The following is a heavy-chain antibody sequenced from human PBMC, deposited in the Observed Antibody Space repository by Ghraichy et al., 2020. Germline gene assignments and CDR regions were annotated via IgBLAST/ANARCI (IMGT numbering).Heavy chain of an antibody. V-gene: IGHV1-8*01. CDR3: ARGLRFVSGQQGLSLFKYYFDY. J-gene: IGHJ4*02. Sequence: ASVKVSCKASGYTFTSYDINWVRQATGQGLEWMGWMNPNSGNTGYAQKFQGRVTMTRNTSISTAYMELSSLRSEDTAVYYCARGLRFVSGQQGLSLFKYYFDYWGQGTLVTVSS. CDR2: MNPNSGNT. D-gene: IGHD6-13*01. CDR1: GYTFTSYD.